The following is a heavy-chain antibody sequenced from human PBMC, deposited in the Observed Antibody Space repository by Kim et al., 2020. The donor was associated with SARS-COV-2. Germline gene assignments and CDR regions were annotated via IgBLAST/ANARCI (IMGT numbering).Heavy chain of an antibody. CDR2: ISYDGSNK. CDR1: GFTFSSDG. Sequence: GRSLRLSCAASGFTFSSDGMHWVRQAPGKGLEWVAVISYDGSNKYYADSVKGRFTISRDNSKNTLYLQMNSLRAEDTAVYYCAKDVYGSGPGLDVWGQGTTVTVTS. D-gene: IGHD3-10*01. CDR3: AKDVYGSGPGLDV. V-gene: IGHV3-30*18. J-gene: IGHJ6*02.